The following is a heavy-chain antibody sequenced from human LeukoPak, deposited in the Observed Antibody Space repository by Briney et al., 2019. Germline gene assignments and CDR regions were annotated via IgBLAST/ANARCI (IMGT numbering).Heavy chain of an antibody. D-gene: IGHD3-10*01. J-gene: IGHJ4*02. V-gene: IGHV3-30*03. CDR3: AREGSGSYNY. Sequence: PGRSLRLSCAASGFTHSNYGMHWVRQAPGKGLEWVAFMSYDGSKKYYADSVKGRFTISRDNSKNTLYLQMNSLRAEDTAVYYCAREGSGSYNYWGQGTLVTVSS. CDR1: GFTHSNYG. CDR2: MSYDGSKK.